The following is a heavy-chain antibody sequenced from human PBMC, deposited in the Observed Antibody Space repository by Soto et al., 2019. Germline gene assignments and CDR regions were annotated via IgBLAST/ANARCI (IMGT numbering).Heavy chain of an antibody. CDR2: IYYSGSS. CDR1: GGSISSSSYY. Sequence: QLQLQESGPGLVKPSETLSLTCTVSGGSISSSSYYWGWIRQPPGKGLEWIGSIYYSGSSYYNPSLKSRVTISVDTSKNQFSLKLSSVTDADTTVYYCARLGYCSGGSCYSWSFPQNLYWYFDLWGRGTLVTVSS. J-gene: IGHJ2*01. CDR3: ARLGYCSGGSCYSWSFPQNLYWYFDL. D-gene: IGHD2-15*01. V-gene: IGHV4-39*01.